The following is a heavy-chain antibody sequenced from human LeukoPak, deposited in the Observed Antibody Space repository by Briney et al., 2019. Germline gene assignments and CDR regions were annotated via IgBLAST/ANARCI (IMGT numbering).Heavy chain of an antibody. CDR2: ISTNGEYT. V-gene: IGHV3-64*04. D-gene: IGHD3-22*01. CDR1: GFTFSSYA. CDR3: ASADGSGYRYY. Sequence: GGSPRLSCSASGFTFSSYAIHWVRQAPGKGLEYVSVISTNGEYTYYADSVKGRFTISRDNSKNTLYLQINSLRAEDTAIYYCASADGSGYRYYWGQGTLVTVSS. J-gene: IGHJ4*02.